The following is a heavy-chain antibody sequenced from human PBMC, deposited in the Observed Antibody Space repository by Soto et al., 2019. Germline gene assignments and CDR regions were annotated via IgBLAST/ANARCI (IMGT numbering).Heavy chain of an antibody. CDR2: ISYDGSNK. CDR1: GFIFSSYG. Sequence: QVQLVESGGGVVQPGRSLRLSCAASGFIFSSYGMHWVRQAPGKGLEWVAAISYDGSNKYYADSVKGRFTISRDNSKKTLYFQVNTLGGEEKAVYYCTKDRQPIIPPRGFGYWGQGSLVAVSS. D-gene: IGHD3-3*01. J-gene: IGHJ4*02. V-gene: IGHV3-30*18. CDR3: TKDRQPIIPPRGFGY.